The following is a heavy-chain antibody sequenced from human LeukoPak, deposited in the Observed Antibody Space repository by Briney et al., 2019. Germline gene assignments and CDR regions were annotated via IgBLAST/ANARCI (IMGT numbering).Heavy chain of an antibody. Sequence: GGSLRLSCAASGFTFSSYEMNWVRQAPGKGLEWVAVISYDGSNKYYADSVKGRFTISRDNSKNTLYLQMNSLRAEGTAVYYCARTFSEVELWGQGTLVTVSS. D-gene: IGHD3-16*01. J-gene: IGHJ4*02. CDR2: ISYDGSNK. CDR1: GFTFSSYE. CDR3: ARTFSEVEL. V-gene: IGHV3-30*04.